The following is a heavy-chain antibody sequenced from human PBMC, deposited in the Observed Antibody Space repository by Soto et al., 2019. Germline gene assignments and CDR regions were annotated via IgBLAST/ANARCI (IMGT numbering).Heavy chain of an antibody. V-gene: IGHV1-2*04. CDR3: AREGLPILGRRYGMDV. J-gene: IGHJ6*02. D-gene: IGHD2-15*01. CDR1: AYTLTDYY. Sequence: VASVKVSCKASAYTLTDYYLHWVRQAPGQGLEWMGWINPDSGATNYARRFQGWVTMTRDTSIGTVYMELNRLKSNDTAVYYCAREGLPILGRRYGMDVWGQGTTVTVSS. CDR2: INPDSGAT.